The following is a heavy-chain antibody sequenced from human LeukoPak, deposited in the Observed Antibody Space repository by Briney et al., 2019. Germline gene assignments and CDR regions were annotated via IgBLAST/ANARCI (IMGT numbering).Heavy chain of an antibody. Sequence: GGSLRLSCAASGFNFSGYTMHWVRQAPGKGLVWVSRINSDGSSTSYADSVKGRFTISRDNAKNTLYLQMNSLRAEDTAVYYCARSDRYSLYYYMDVWGKGTTVTVSS. D-gene: IGHD2-15*01. CDR3: ARSDRYSLYYYMDV. V-gene: IGHV3-74*01. CDR2: INSDGSST. CDR1: GFNFSGYT. J-gene: IGHJ6*03.